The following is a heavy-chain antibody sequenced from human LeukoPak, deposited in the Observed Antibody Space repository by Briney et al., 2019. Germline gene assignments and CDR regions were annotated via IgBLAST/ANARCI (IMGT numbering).Heavy chain of an antibody. J-gene: IGHJ4*02. CDR1: GGSISSSNW. CDR3: ARDRGKAVADY. Sequence: PSETLSLTCAVSGGSISSSNWWSWVRQPPGKGLEWIGEIYHSGSTNYNPSLKSRVTMSVDTSKNQFSLKLSSVTAADTAVYYCARDRGKAVADYWGQGTLVTVSS. CDR2: IYHSGST. D-gene: IGHD6-19*01. V-gene: IGHV4-4*02.